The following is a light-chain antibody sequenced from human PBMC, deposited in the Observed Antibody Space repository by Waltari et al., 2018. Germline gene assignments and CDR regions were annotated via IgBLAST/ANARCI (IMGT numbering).Light chain of an antibody. V-gene: IGLV2-14*03. CDR1: SSDVGGYNY. CDR3: SSFTRTNSWV. CDR2: DVN. J-gene: IGLJ3*02. Sequence: HSALAQPASVSGSPGQSITISCTGTSSDVGGYNYVSWYQQHPGKAPRLMIYDVNNRPSVVSNRFSGSKSGNTASLTISGLQAEAEADYYCSSFTRTNSWVFGGGTKLTVL.